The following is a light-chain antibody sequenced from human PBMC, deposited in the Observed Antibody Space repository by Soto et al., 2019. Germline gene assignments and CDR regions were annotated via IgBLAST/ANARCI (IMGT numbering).Light chain of an antibody. CDR3: SSYATSSPYV. J-gene: IGLJ1*01. V-gene: IGLV2-14*01. Sequence: QSALTQPASVSGSPGHSITISCTGTSNDVGGYDYVSWYQQHPGKAPKLVIYEVSHRPSGISDRFSGSKSGNTASLTISGLQVEDEADYYCSSYATSSPYVFGPGTTLTVL. CDR2: EVS. CDR1: SNDVGGYDY.